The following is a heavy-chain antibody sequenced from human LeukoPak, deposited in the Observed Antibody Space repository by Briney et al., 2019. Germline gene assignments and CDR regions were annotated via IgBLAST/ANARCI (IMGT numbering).Heavy chain of an antibody. V-gene: IGHV3-23*01. CDR1: GFTFSSYA. Sequence: PGGSLRPSCAASGFTFSSYAMSWVRQAPGKGLEWVSAISGSGGSTYYADSVKGRFAISRDNSKNTLYLQMNSLRAEDTAVYYCANSAGGCSGGSCYEGDYWGQGTLVTVSS. CDR3: ANSAGGCSGGSCYEGDY. CDR2: ISGSGGST. J-gene: IGHJ4*02. D-gene: IGHD2-15*01.